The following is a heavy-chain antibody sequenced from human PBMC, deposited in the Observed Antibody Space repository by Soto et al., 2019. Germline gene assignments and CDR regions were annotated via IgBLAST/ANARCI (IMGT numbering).Heavy chain of an antibody. J-gene: IGHJ4*02. CDR3: VREIVDSFDSSGYPDH. Sequence: GGSLRLSCEASGFTFSSYAMSWVRQAPGKGLEWVSGISGSGGSTSFADSVKGRFTISRDNSKNTVYLQMNSLRAEDTAVYYCVREIVDSFDSSGYPDHWGQGTLVTVSS. V-gene: IGHV3-23*01. D-gene: IGHD3-22*01. CDR2: ISGSGGST. CDR1: GFTFSSYA.